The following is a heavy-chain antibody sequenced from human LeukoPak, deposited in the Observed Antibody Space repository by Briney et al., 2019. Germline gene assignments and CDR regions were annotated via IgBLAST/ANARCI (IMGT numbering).Heavy chain of an antibody. CDR3: ARGYRNYYYGMDV. CDR1: GYTFTGSY. Sequence: ASVKVSCKASGYTFTGSYMHWVRQAPGQGLEWMGWIYPNSGGTNYAQKFQGRVTMTRDTSISTAYMELSRPRSDDTAVYYCARGYRNYYYGMDVWGQGTTVTVSS. D-gene: IGHD3-16*02. J-gene: IGHJ6*02. V-gene: IGHV1-2*02. CDR2: IYPNSGGT.